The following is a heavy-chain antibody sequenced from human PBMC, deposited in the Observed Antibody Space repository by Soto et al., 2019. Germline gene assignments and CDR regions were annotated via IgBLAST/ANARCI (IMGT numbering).Heavy chain of an antibody. CDR1: GFTFSSSW. V-gene: IGHV3-74*01. CDR2: VSGDGSST. J-gene: IGHJ4*02. D-gene: IGHD6-13*01. CDR3: AISPPSQVLVPAYFDY. Sequence: LRLSCAASGFTFSSSWMHLFRQAPGKGLAWVSRVSGDGSSTNYAGSVKGRFTISRDNAKNTLYLQMNSLRDEDTAVYYCAISPPSQVLVPAYFDYLGKGTLVTVSS.